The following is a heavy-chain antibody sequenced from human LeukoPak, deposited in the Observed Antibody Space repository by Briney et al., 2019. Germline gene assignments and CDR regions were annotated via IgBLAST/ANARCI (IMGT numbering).Heavy chain of an antibody. CDR2: SGSGGNT. V-gene: IGHV3-23*01. Sequence: GGSLRLSCAASGFTFSNYAINWVRQAPGKGLEWVSSSGSGGNTYYADSVRGRFTISRDNSKNTLYLQMNSLRAEDTAVYYCAKISRPMVRGVPPYYYYYYMDVWGKGTTVTISS. D-gene: IGHD3-10*01. J-gene: IGHJ6*03. CDR1: GFTFSNYA. CDR3: AKISRPMVRGVPPYYYYYYMDV.